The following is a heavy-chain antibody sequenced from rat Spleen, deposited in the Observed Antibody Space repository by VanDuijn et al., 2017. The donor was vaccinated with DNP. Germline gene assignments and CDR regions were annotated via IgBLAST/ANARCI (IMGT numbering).Heavy chain of an antibody. CDR3: ARQNIVRDWFFDF. CDR2: ITYSGDT. Sequence: EVQLQESGPGLVKPSQSLSLTCSVTGHSITSNYWGWIRKFPGNKMEWIGHITYSGDTSYNPSLRSRISITRDTSKNQFFLHLNSVTTEDTATYYCARQNIVRDWFFDFWGPGTMVTVSS. V-gene: IGHV3-1*01. CDR1: GHSITSNY. D-gene: IGHD4-3*01. J-gene: IGHJ1*01.